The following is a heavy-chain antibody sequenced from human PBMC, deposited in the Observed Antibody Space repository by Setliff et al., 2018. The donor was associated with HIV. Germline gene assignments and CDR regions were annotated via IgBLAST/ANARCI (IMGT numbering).Heavy chain of an antibody. V-gene: IGHV3-7*03. D-gene: IGHD3-22*01. CDR1: GFTFSNSW. J-gene: IGHJ4*01. CDR2: IKKDGSDK. Sequence: GGSLRLSCAASGFTFSNSWMTWVRQAPGKGLEWVANIKKDGSDKFHVDSVKGRFAISRDNAKNSLNLEMNSLRAEDTAIYYCASSRPPDDSSGYLDHWGQGTLVTVSS. CDR3: ASSRPPDDSSGYLDH.